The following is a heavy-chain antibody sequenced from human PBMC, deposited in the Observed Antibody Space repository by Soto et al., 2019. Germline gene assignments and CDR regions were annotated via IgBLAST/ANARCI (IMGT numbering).Heavy chain of an antibody. CDR3: ARVTLKAGNWFDP. CDR1: GYTFTSFY. J-gene: IGHJ5*02. V-gene: IGHV1-2*02. Sequence: GASVKVSCKASGYTFTSFYMHWVRQAPGQGFEWMGWINPNSRGTNYAPKFQGRVTMTRDTSNSTAYMELRGLRSDDTAVYYCARVTLKAGNWFDPWGQGTLVTVSS. CDR2: INPNSRGT.